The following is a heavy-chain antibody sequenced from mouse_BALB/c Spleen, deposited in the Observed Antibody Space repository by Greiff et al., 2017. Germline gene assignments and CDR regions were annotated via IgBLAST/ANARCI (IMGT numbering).Heavy chain of an antibody. D-gene: IGHD1-3*01. V-gene: IGHV5-6-5*01. Sequence: EVQRVESGGGLVKPGGSLKLSCAASGFTFSSYAMSWVRQTPEKRLEWVASISSGGSTYYPDSVKGRFTISRDNARNILYLQMSSLRSEDTAMYYCAREYDGESGAWFAYWGQGTLVTVSA. J-gene: IGHJ3*01. CDR1: GFTFSSYA. CDR3: AREYDGESGAWFAY. CDR2: ISSGGST.